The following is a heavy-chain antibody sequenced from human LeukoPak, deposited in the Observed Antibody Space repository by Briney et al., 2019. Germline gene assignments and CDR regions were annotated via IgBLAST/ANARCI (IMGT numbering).Heavy chain of an antibody. Sequence: GGCLRLSCAASGFTFSDYYMSWIRQAPGKGLEWGSYISSSGSTIYYADSVKGQFTISRDNAKNSLYLQMNSLRAEDTAVYYCARAPSFYYYGMDVWGQGTTVTVSS. CDR1: GFTFSDYY. CDR2: ISSSGSTI. CDR3: ARAPSFYYYGMDV. J-gene: IGHJ6*02. V-gene: IGHV3-11*01.